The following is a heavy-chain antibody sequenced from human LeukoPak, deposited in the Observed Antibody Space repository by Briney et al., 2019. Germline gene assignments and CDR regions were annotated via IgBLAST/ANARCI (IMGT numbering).Heavy chain of an antibody. CDR3: ARSGEEQQLVLVWFDP. Sequence: PSETLSLTCTVSGGSISSSSYYWGWIRQPPGKGLEWIGSIYYSGSTCYNPSLKSRVTISVDTSKNQFSLKLSSVTAADTAVYYCARSGEEQQLVLVWFDPWGQGTLVTVSS. CDR2: IYYSGST. D-gene: IGHD6-13*01. CDR1: GGSISSSSYY. J-gene: IGHJ5*02. V-gene: IGHV4-39*07.